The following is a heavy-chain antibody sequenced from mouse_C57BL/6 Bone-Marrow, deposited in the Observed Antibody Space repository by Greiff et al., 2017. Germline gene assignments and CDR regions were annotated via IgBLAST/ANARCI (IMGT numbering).Heavy chain of an antibody. V-gene: IGHV1-64*01. CDR3: ARPPGYYDYDGAWFAY. CDR2: IHPNSGST. J-gene: IGHJ3*01. D-gene: IGHD2-4*01. CDR1: GYTFTSYW. Sequence: VQLQQPGAELVKPGASVKLSCKASGYTFTSYWMHWVKQRPGQGLEWIGMIHPNSGSTNYNEKFKSKATLTVDKSSSTAYMQLSSLTSEDSAVYYCARPPGYYDYDGAWFAYWGQGTLVTVSA.